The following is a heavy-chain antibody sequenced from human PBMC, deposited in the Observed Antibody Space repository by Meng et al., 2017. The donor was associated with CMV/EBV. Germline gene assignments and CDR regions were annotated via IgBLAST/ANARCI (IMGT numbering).Heavy chain of an antibody. CDR1: GFTFSSYW. D-gene: IGHD2-8*01. J-gene: IGHJ4*02. CDR2: IKQDGSEK. CDR3: ASITSGYYANGVCVY. Sequence: GGSLRLSCAASGFTFSSYWVSWVRQAPGKGLEWVANIKQDGSEKYYVDSVKGRFTISRDNSKNSLYLQMNSLRTEDTAVYYCASITSGYYANGVCVYWGQGTLVTVSS. V-gene: IGHV3-7*01.